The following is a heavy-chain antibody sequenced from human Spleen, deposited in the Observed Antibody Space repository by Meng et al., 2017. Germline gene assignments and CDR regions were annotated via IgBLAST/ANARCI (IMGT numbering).Heavy chain of an antibody. CDR3: ARDLAAAGHYYNYGMDV. CDR2: ISSSGTYI. Sequence: GESLKISCAASGFTFSSYSMNWVRQAPGKGLEWVSSISSSGTYIYYAESVRGRFTISRDNAKNSLYLQMNSLRAEDTAVYYCARDLAAAGHYYNYGMDVWGQGTTVTVSS. V-gene: IGHV3-21*01. D-gene: IGHD6-13*01. CDR1: GFTFSSYS. J-gene: IGHJ6*02.